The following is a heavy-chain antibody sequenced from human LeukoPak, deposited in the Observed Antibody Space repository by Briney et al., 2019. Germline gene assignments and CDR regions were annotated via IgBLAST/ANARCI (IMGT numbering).Heavy chain of an antibody. CDR3: ARCRSTSGQYNWFDP. J-gene: IGHJ5*02. CDR1: GGSISSGGYY. CDR2: IYHSGST. Sequence: NPSETLSLTCTVSGGSISSGGYYWSWIRQPPGKGLEWIGYIYHSGSTYYNPSLKSRVTISVDRSKNQFSLKLSSVTAADTAVYYCARCRSTSGQYNWFDPWGQGTLVTVSS. D-gene: IGHD2-2*01. V-gene: IGHV4-30-2*01.